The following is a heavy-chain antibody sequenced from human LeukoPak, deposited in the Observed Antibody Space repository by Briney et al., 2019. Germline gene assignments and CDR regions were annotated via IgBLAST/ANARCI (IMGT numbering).Heavy chain of an antibody. CDR1: GGTFSSYA. V-gene: IGHV1-69*04. CDR3: ARAGCGGDCYGYYYYYGMDV. J-gene: IGHJ6*02. CDR2: IIPILGIA. Sequence: SVKVSCKASGGTFSSYAISWVRQAPGQGLEWMGRIIPILGIANYAQKFQGRVTITADKSTSTAYMELSSLRSEDTAVYYCARAGCGGDCYGYYYYYGMDVWGQGTTVTVSS. D-gene: IGHD2-21*02.